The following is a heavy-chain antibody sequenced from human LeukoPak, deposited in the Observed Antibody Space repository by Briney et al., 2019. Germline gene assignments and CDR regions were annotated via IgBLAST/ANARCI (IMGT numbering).Heavy chain of an antibody. Sequence: SSETLSLTCTASGAFIRSYCWSWVRHPPGKGLGWLGYIYVTGSTNYNASLSSRVTISVDTSKNQFSLKLSSVTAADPAVYYCASLGHCNSSSCYAGWFDPWGQGPLVTVSS. J-gene: IGHJ5*02. D-gene: IGHD2-2*01. V-gene: IGHV4-59*08. CDR1: GAFIRSYC. CDR3: ASLGHCNSSSCYAGWFDP. CDR2: IYVTGST.